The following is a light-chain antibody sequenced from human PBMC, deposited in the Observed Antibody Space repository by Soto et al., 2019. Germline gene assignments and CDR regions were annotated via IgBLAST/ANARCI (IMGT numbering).Light chain of an antibody. V-gene: IGKV4-1*01. J-gene: IGKJ2*01. Sequence: IVMTQSPDSLAVSLGERATINCKSSQSVLYSSNNKNYLAWYQQKPGQPPKLLISWASTRESGFPDRFSGSGSGTDFTLTISSLQAEDVAVYYCQHYYSIPYTFRQGTKLEIK. CDR2: WAS. CDR1: QSVLYSSNNKNY. CDR3: QHYYSIPYT.